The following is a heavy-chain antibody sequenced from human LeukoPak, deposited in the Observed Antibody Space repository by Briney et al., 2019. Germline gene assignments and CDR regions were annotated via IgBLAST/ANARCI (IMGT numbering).Heavy chain of an antibody. CDR1: GFTSDDYG. Sequence: GGSLRLSCAASGFTSDDYGMNWVRQAPRRGLEWVSGVNWSGGGTGYAASVKGRFTISRDNAKNSLYLQMNSLRAEDTALDYCARDQRSSGWFYFDYWGQGTLVTVSS. V-gene: IGHV3-20*04. D-gene: IGHD6-19*01. CDR3: ARDQRSSGWFYFDY. J-gene: IGHJ4*02. CDR2: VNWSGGGT.